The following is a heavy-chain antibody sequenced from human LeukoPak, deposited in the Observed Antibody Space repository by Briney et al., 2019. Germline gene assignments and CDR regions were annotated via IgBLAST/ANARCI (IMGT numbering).Heavy chain of an antibody. V-gene: IGHV1-2*02. J-gene: IGHJ4*02. Sequence: ASVKVSCKASGYTFTDYHIHWVRQAPGQGLEWMGRINPNIGDTKYVQKFRGRVTMTRDTSISTAYMELSRLRSDDAAVYYCARGNKGVANDYWGQGTLVTVSS. CDR3: ARGNKGVANDY. CDR1: GYTFTDYH. CDR2: INPNIGDT.